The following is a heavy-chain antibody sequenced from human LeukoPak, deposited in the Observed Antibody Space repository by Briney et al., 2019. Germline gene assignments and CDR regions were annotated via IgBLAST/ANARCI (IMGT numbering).Heavy chain of an antibody. V-gene: IGHV4-61*08. Sequence: SETLALTCAVSGASTTGGYYWTWIRQPPGKGLEWIGYLGNPNYNPSLKSRVTISGDRSKNQFSLKLNSVTAADTAVYYGATYRGGGGGVGYWGQGTLVTVSS. CDR1: GASTTGGYY. CDR2: LGNP. D-gene: IGHD3-10*01. J-gene: IGHJ4*02. CDR3: ATYRGGGGGVGY.